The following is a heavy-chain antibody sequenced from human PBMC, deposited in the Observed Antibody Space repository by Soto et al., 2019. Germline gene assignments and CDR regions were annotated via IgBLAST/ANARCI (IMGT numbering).Heavy chain of an antibody. D-gene: IGHD2-2*02. J-gene: IGHJ6*02. CDR1: GGTFSSYA. CDR2: IIPISDTS. V-gene: IGHV1-69*01. CDR3: ARYCSTTSCFTLKEGYFHYYGMDV. Sequence: QVQLVQSGAEVKKPGSSVKVSCKASGGTFSSYAISWVRQAPGQGLEWMGGIIPISDTSDYAQNFQGRVTINADESTTTACMELSSLRSEDTAVYYAARYCSTTSCFTLKEGYFHYYGMDVWGQGTTVTVSS.